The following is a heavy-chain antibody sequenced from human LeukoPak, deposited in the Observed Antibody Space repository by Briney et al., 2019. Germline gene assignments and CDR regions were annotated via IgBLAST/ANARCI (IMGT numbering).Heavy chain of an antibody. CDR3: ARGGNLLRYYYGMDV. D-gene: IGHD4-23*01. Sequence: PGGSLRLSCAASGFTFSSYWMHWVRQAPGKGLVWVSRINSDGSSTSYADSVKGRFTISRDNAKNTLYLQMNSLRAEDTAVYYCARGGNLLRYYYGMDVWGKATTVTVSS. CDR2: INSDGSST. J-gene: IGHJ6*04. V-gene: IGHV3-74*01. CDR1: GFTFSSYW.